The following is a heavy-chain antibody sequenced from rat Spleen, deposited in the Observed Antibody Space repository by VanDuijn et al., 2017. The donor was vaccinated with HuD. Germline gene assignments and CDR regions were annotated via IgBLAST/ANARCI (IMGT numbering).Heavy chain of an antibody. Sequence: QVQLKESGPGLVKPSETLSLTCTVSGFSLTSYHVSWVRQPPGKGLEWMGVIWGDGSTASNSALKSRLSISRDTSKSQVFLKMSSLKTEDTATYYCARDPPFDYWGQGVMVTVSS. CDR3: ARDPPFDY. V-gene: IGHV2-32*01. J-gene: IGHJ2*01. D-gene: IGHD3-1*01. CDR1: GFSLTSYH. CDR2: IWGDGST.